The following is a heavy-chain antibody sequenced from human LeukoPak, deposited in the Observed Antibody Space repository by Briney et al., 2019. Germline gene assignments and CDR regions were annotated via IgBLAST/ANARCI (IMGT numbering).Heavy chain of an antibody. CDR1: GFTFSDYY. J-gene: IGHJ6*03. D-gene: IGHD5-18*01. Sequence: GGSLRLSCAASGFTFSDYYMTWIRQAPGKGLEWVSYISSSGSNIYYADSVKGRLTISRDNAKNSLYLQMNSLRAADTAVYYCASGYSYKFMDVWGKGTTVTVSS. V-gene: IGHV3-11*04. CDR3: ASGYSYKFMDV. CDR2: ISSSGSNI.